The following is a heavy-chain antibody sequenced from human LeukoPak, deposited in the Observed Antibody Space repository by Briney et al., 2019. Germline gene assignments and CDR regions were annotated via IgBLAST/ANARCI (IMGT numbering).Heavy chain of an antibody. V-gene: IGHV4-34*01. D-gene: IGHD6-13*01. CDR3: ARDGPYSSSWYGPNRYYYGMDV. CDR1: GGSFSGYY. CDR2: INHSGST. Sequence: SETLSLTCAVYGGSFSGYYWSWIRQPPGKGLEWIGEINHSGSTNYNPSLKSRVTISVDTSKNQFSLKLSSVTAADTAVYYCARDGPYSSSWYGPNRYYYGMDVWGQGTTVTVSS. J-gene: IGHJ6*02.